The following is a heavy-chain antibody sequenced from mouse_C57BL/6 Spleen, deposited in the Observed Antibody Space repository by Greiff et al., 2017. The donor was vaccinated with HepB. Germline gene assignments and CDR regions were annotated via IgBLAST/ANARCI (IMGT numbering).Heavy chain of an antibody. J-gene: IGHJ2*01. V-gene: IGHV14-3*02. CDR1: GLNIKDTY. CDR3: ARTARK. D-gene: IGHD1-2*01. Sequence: DVKLQESGAELVKSGATVKLSCTASGLNIKDTYMHWLKQWPEPGLEWIGRIDPTNGNTTYDPKFQGKATITADTSYNTAYLQLSSLTSADTAGDDCARTARKWGQGTTLTGSA. CDR2: IDPTNGNT.